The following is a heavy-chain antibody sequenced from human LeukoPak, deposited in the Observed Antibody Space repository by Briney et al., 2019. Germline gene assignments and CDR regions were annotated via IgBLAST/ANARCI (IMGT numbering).Heavy chain of an antibody. CDR3: ARDWAVTMVRGVTFDY. CDR1: GFTFSSYW. D-gene: IGHD3-10*01. V-gene: IGHV3-7*01. Sequence: GGSLRLSCAASGFTFSSYWMSWVRQAPGKGLEWVANIKQDGSEKYYVDSVKGRFTISRDNAKDSLYLQMNGLRAEDTAVYYCARDWAVTMVRGVTFDYWGQGTLVTVSS. CDR2: IKQDGSEK. J-gene: IGHJ4*02.